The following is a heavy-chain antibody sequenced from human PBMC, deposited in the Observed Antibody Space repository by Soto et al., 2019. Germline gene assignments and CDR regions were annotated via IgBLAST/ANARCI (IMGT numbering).Heavy chain of an antibody. CDR3: ARDDDISEADAFDI. D-gene: IGHD3-9*01. V-gene: IGHV3-30-3*01. J-gene: IGHJ3*02. Sequence: QVQLVESGGGVVQPGRSLRLSCAASGFTFSSYAMHWVRQAPGKGLEWVAVISYDGSNKYYADSVKGRFTISRDNSKNTLYLQMNSLRAEDTAVYYCARDDDISEADAFDIWGQGTMVTVSS. CDR2: ISYDGSNK. CDR1: GFTFSSYA.